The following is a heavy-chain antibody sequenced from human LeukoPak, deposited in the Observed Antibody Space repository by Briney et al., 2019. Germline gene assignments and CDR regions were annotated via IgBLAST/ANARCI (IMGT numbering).Heavy chain of an antibody. Sequence: SETLSLTCTVSGGSISSYYWSWIRQPAGKGLEWIGHIYTSGSANSNYNPSLKSRVTMSVDMSKNQFSLKLSSVTAADTAVYYCARIPGRWLQLDYWGQGALVTVSS. D-gene: IGHD5-24*01. V-gene: IGHV4-4*07. CDR1: GGSISSYY. J-gene: IGHJ4*02. CDR2: IYTSGSANS. CDR3: ARIPGRWLQLDY.